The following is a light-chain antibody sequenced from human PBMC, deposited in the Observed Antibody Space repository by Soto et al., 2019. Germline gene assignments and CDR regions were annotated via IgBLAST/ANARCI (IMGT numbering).Light chain of an antibody. Sequence: QSVLTQPASVSGSPGQSITISCTGTSSDVGSYNLVSWYQQHPGKAPKLMIYEVSKRPSGVSNRFSGSKSGNTASLTISGLQAGDEADYFCCSYAGRNTPYVFGTGTKVTVL. CDR1: SSDVGSYNL. J-gene: IGLJ1*01. V-gene: IGLV2-23*02. CDR3: CSYAGRNTPYV. CDR2: EVS.